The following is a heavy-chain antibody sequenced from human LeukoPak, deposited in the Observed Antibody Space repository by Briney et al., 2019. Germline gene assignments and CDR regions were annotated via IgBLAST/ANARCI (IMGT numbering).Heavy chain of an antibody. D-gene: IGHD3-10*01. CDR2: IYSGGST. CDR3: ATSRVTSDNYFDY. Sequence: HPGGSLRLSCAASGFTVSSNYMSWVRQAPGKGLEWVSVIYSGGSTYYADSVKGRFTISRDNSKNTLYLQMNSLRAEDTAVYYCATSRVTSDNYFDYWGQGTLVTVSS. CDR1: GFTVSSNY. V-gene: IGHV3-53*01. J-gene: IGHJ4*02.